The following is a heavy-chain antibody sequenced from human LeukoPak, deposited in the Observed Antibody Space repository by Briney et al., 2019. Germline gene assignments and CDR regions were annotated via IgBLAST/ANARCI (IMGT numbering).Heavy chain of an antibody. D-gene: IGHD6-19*01. CDR3: ARGGGSGWYPDY. Sequence: ASVKVSCKASAYRFVNYYITWVRQAPGQGLEWMGWISGYGQDTNYGQKFQGRVTMTTETSTSTAYMELTSLRSDDTAVYYCARGGGSGWYPDYWGQGTLVTVSS. CDR2: ISGYGQDT. J-gene: IGHJ4*02. CDR1: AYRFVNYY. V-gene: IGHV1-18*01.